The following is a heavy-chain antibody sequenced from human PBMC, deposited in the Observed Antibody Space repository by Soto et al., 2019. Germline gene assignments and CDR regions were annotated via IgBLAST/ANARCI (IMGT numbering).Heavy chain of an antibody. CDR3: ARRTGTAPRFDY. D-gene: IGHD1-7*01. CDR2: ISYDGSNQ. J-gene: IGHJ4*02. Sequence: QVQLVESGGGVVQPGRSLRLSCSASGFTCSDFEMYWVRQAPGKGLDWVSFISYDGSNQYYAGSVKGRFTVSRDNSKNTLFLLMNSLRPEDSAVYFCARRTGTAPRFDYWGQGTLVTVSS. CDR1: GFTCSDFE. V-gene: IGHV3-30-3*01.